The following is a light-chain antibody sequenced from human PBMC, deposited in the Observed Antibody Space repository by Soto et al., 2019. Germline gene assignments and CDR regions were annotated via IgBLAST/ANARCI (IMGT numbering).Light chain of an antibody. Sequence: DIQMTQSPSTLSASVGDRVTITCRASQNINNWIAWYQQKPGKAPKFLIYDASTLESGVPSRFSGSGFGTEFSLIISSLQPDDFGSYYCQHMRTFGQGTKVEIK. J-gene: IGKJ1*01. CDR1: QNINNW. V-gene: IGKV1-5*01. CDR2: DAS. CDR3: QHMRT.